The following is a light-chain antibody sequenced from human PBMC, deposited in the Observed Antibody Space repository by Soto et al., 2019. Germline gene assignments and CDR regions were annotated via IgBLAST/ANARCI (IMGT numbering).Light chain of an antibody. CDR2: GVS. CDR3: QQYNNWPQT. CDR1: QSVGTN. Sequence: VMTQSPVTLSLSPGDSVTLSCRASQSVGTNLAWYQQKPGQAPRLLIYGVSTRATGIPTRFSGSGSGRQFTLTISSLQSEDFAVYYCQQYNNWPQTVGQGTKVE. V-gene: IGKV3-15*01. J-gene: IGKJ1*01.